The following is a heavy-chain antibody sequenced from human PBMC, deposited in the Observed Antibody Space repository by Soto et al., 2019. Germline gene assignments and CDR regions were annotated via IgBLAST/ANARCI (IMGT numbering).Heavy chain of an antibody. CDR1: GFTFSSYG. CDR3: AKDLRGYSGYGY. J-gene: IGHJ4*02. Sequence: QVQLVESGGGVVQPGRSLRLSCAASGFTFSSYGMHWVRQAPGKGLEWVAVISYDGSNKYYADSVKGRFTISRDNSKNTLYLQMNSLRAEDTAVYYCAKDLRGYSGYGYWGQGTLVTVSS. D-gene: IGHD5-12*01. CDR2: ISYDGSNK. V-gene: IGHV3-30*18.